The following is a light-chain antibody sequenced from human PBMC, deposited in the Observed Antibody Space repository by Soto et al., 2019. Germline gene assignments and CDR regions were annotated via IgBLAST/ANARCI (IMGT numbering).Light chain of an antibody. CDR2: GAS. Sequence: EIVLTQSPGTLSLSPGERATLSCRASQRVSSIYIAWYQQKPGQAPRLLIYGASSRATGIPDRFSGGGSGTDSPPTISRVGPEDFAVFYCQEFECFPWPFGKGPWWKSN. V-gene: IGKV3-20*01. J-gene: IGKJ1*01. CDR3: QEFECFPWP. CDR1: QRVSSIY.